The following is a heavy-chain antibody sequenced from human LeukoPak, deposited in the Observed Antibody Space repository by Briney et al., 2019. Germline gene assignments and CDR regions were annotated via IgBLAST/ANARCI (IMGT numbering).Heavy chain of an antibody. CDR1: GGSISSGGYS. D-gene: IGHD3-10*01. Sequence: SQTLSLTCAVSGGSISSGGYSWTWIRQSPGKGLEWIGYIYHNGNTYYNPSLKSRVTISVDRSKNHFSLRLTSVTAADTAVYYCAYGSGSYYIVAYWGQGTLVTVSS. V-gene: IGHV4-30-2*06. J-gene: IGHJ4*02. CDR3: AYGSGSYYIVAY. CDR2: IYHNGNT.